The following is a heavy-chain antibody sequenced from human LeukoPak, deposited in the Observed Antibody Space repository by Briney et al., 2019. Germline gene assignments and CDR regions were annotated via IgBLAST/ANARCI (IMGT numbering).Heavy chain of an antibody. CDR1: GFTFSSYS. CDR2: ISSSSSYI. Sequence: TGGSLRLSCAASGFTFSSYSMNWVRQAPGKGLEWVSSISSSSSYIYYADSVKGRFTISRDNAKRSLSLQMNSLRDEDTAVYYCAKPLTGGGSWPPFDSWGQGTLVTVAS. CDR3: AKPLTGGGSWPPFDS. D-gene: IGHD2-15*01. J-gene: IGHJ4*02. V-gene: IGHV3-21*04.